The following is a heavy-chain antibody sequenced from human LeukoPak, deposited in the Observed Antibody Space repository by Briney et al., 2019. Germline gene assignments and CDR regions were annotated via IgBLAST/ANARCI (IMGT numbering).Heavy chain of an antibody. J-gene: IGHJ5*02. Sequence: PSETLSLTCAVYGGSFSGYYWSWIRQHPGKGLEWIGYIYYSGSTYYNPSLKSRVTISVDTSKNQFSLKLSSVTAADTAVYYCARGQTTVTTMWFDPWGQGTLVTVSS. V-gene: IGHV4-31*11. CDR1: GGSFSGYY. CDR3: ARGQTTVTTMWFDP. CDR2: IYYSGST. D-gene: IGHD4-17*01.